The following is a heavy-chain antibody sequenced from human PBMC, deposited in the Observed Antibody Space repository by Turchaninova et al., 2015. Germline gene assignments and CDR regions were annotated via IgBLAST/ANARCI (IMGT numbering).Heavy chain of an antibody. Sequence: QVTLKESGPALVKPTQTLTLTCTFSGFSLSTTGMRVSWIRQPQGKALEWLASIDWDDDKFYSTSLKTRLTISKETSKNQVVLTMTNMDPVDTATYYCARMGDGGEHYDYWGQGTLVTFSS. D-gene: IGHD4-23*01. V-gene: IGHV2-70*04. CDR3: ARMGDGGEHYDY. CDR1: GFSLSTTGMR. J-gene: IGHJ4*02. CDR2: IDWDDDK.